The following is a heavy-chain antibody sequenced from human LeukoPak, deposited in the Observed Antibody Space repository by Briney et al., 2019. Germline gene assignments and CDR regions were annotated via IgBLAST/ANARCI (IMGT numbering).Heavy chain of an antibody. CDR1: DFTVGSNY. V-gene: IGHV3-53*01. D-gene: IGHD3-9*01. J-gene: IGHJ4*01. Sequence: GGSLRLSCAASDFTVGSNYMTWVRQAPGKGLEWVSVIYSGGKTFYADSVKGRFTISRDNSKNTLYLQMNTLRADDTAVYYCAKDWQGGLTGTGILWGHGTLVTVSS. CDR2: IYSGGKT. CDR3: AKDWQGGLTGTGIL.